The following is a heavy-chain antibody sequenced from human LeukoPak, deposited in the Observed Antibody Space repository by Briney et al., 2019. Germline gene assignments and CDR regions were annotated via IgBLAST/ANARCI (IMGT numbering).Heavy chain of an antibody. CDR2: IYHSGST. J-gene: IGHJ3*02. CDR3: ARVRYRVGAMRHDAFDI. CDR1: GGSISSGGYY. V-gene: IGHV4-30-2*01. D-gene: IGHD1-26*01. Sequence: SQTLSLTCTVSGGSISSGGYYWSWIRQPPGKGLEWIGYIYHSGSTYYNPSLKSRVTISVDTSKNQFSLKLSSVTAADTAVYYCARVRYRVGAMRHDAFDIWGQGTMVTVSS.